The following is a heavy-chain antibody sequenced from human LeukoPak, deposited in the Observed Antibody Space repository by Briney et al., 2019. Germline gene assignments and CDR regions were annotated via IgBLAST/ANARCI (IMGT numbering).Heavy chain of an antibody. D-gene: IGHD1-26*01. CDR2: ISYNGGST. CDR1: GFTFSDYY. V-gene: IGHV3-64*01. J-gene: IGHJ4*02. CDR3: ARLAGGSYSDY. Sequence: GGSLRLSCAASGFTFSDYYMSWIRQAPGKGLEYVSSISYNGGSTYYANSVKGRFTISRDNSKNTLYLQMGSLRAEDMAVYYCARLAGGSYSDYWGQGTLVTVSS.